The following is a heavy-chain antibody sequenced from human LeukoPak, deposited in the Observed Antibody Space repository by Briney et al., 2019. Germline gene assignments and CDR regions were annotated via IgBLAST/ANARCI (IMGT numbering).Heavy chain of an antibody. V-gene: IGHV3-21*01. D-gene: IGHD3-22*01. CDR2: ISSSSYI. CDR3: ARELGSSGYYYSGPLDY. Sequence: GGSLRLSCAASGFTFSSYSMNWVRQAPGKGLEWVSSISSSSYIYYADSVKGRFTISRDNAKNSLYLQMNSLRAEDTAVYYCARELGSSGYYYSGPLDYWGQGTLVTVSS. CDR1: GFTFSSYS. J-gene: IGHJ4*02.